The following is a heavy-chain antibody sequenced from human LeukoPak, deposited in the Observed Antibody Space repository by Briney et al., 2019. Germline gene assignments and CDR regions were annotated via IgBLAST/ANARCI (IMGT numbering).Heavy chain of an antibody. V-gene: IGHV4-34*01. D-gene: IGHD2-2*01. CDR3: ARGLPYYYYMDV. Sequence: SETLSLTCAVYGGSFSGYYWSWIRQPPGKGLEWIGEINDSGSTNYNPSLKSRATISVDTSKNQFSLKLSSVTAADTAVYYCARGLPYYYYMDVWGKGTTVTVSS. J-gene: IGHJ6*03. CDR2: INDSGST. CDR1: GGSFSGYY.